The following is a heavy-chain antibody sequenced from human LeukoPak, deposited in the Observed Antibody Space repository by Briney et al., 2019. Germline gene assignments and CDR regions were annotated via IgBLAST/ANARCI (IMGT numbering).Heavy chain of an antibody. Sequence: ASVKVSCKASGYTFTSYYMHWVRQAPGQGLEWMGIINPSGGSTSYAQKFQGRVTMTRDTSTCTVYMELSSLRSEDTAVYYCARERDIVVVPAAALWYWGQGTLVTVSS. CDR3: ARERDIVVVPAAALWY. J-gene: IGHJ4*02. V-gene: IGHV1-46*01. CDR2: INPSGGST. D-gene: IGHD2-2*01. CDR1: GYTFTSYY.